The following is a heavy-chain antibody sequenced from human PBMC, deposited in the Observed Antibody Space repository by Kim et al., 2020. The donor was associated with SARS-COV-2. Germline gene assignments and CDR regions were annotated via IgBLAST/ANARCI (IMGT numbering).Heavy chain of an antibody. CDR3: AIPDSGSYSPFADY. CDR1: GGSISSSSYY. Sequence: SETLSLTCTVSGGSISSSSYYWGWIRQPPGKGLEWIGSIYYSGSTYYNPSLKSRVTISVDTSKNQFSLKLSSVTAADTAVYYCAIPDSGSYSPFADYWGQGTLVTVSS. J-gene: IGHJ4*02. D-gene: IGHD1-26*01. CDR2: IYYSGST. V-gene: IGHV4-39*01.